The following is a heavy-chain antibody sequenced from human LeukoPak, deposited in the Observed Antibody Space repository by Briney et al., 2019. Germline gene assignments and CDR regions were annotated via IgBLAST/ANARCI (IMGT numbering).Heavy chain of an antibody. CDR2: INHSGST. CDR1: GGSFSGYY. D-gene: IGHD3-3*01. Sequence: SETLSLTCAVYGGSFSGYYWSWIRQPPGKGLEWIGEINHSGSTNYNPSLKSRVTISVDTSKNQFSLKLSSVTAADTAVYYCARVLTIFGVVMQYYFDYWGQGTLVTVSS. J-gene: IGHJ4*02. V-gene: IGHV4-34*01. CDR3: ARVLTIFGVVMQYYFDY.